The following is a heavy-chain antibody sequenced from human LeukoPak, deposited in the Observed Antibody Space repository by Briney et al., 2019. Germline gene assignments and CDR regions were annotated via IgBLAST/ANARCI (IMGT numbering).Heavy chain of an antibody. CDR3: AKGSSGSVGEFDY. Sequence: GGSLRLSCAASGFTFDDYAMHWVRQAPGKGLEWVSGISWNSGSIGYADSVKGRFTISRDNAKNSLYLQMNSLRAEDTALYYCAKGSSGSVGEFDYWGPGTPVTVSS. J-gene: IGHJ4*02. CDR1: GFTFDDYA. V-gene: IGHV3-9*01. CDR2: ISWNSGSI. D-gene: IGHD6-19*01.